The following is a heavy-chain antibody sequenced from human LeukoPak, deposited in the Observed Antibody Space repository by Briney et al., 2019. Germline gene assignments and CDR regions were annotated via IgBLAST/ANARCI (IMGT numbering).Heavy chain of an antibody. D-gene: IGHD3-22*01. CDR3: ARDSLLDSSGYSRAFDI. CDR1: GGTFSSYA. V-gene: IGHV1-69*13. J-gene: IGHJ3*02. CDR2: IIPIFGTA. Sequence: SVKVSCKASGGTFSSYAISWVRQAPGQGLEWMGGIIPIFGTANYAQRFQGRVTITADESTSTAYMELSSLRSEDTAVYYCARDSLLDSSGYSRAFDIWGQGTMVTVSS.